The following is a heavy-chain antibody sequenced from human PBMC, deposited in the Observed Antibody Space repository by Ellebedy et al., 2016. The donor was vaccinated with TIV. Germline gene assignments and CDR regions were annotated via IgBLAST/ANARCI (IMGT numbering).Heavy chain of an antibody. V-gene: IGHV6-1*01. CDR1: GDSVSSNSAA. Sequence: SQTLSLTXXISGDSVSSNSAAWNWIRQSPSRGLEWLGRTYYRSRWFNDCALSMKSRITISPDTSKNQFSLQLNSVTPEDTAVYYCATSGASSGWDAIADWGQGTLVTVSS. J-gene: IGHJ4*02. CDR3: ATSGASSGWDAIAD. D-gene: IGHD6-19*01. CDR2: TYYRSRWFN.